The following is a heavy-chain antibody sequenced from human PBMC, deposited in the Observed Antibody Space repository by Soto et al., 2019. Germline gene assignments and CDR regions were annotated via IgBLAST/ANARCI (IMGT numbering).Heavy chain of an antibody. Sequence: SETLSLTCNVSGRSISGSTYHWTWIRQPPGTGLEWIGEINHSGSTNYNPSLKSRVTISVDTSKNQFSLKLSSVTAADTAVYYCARHPSDFWFDPWGQGTLVTVSS. CDR3: ARHPSDFWFDP. CDR1: GRSISGSTYH. V-gene: IGHV4-39*01. CDR2: INHSGST. D-gene: IGHD2-21*02. J-gene: IGHJ5*02.